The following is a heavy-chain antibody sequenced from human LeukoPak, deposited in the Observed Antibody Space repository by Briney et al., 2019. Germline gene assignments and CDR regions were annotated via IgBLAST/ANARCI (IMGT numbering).Heavy chain of an antibody. J-gene: IGHJ4*02. CDR1: GGSISGYY. Sequence: PSETLSLTCTVSGGSISGYYWSWIRQPPGKGLEWIGYIYYSGSTNYNPSLKSRVTISVDTSKNQFSLKLSSVTAADTAVYYCARGVNYDSSGYHPPFSYWGQGTLVTVSS. D-gene: IGHD3-22*01. CDR3: ARGVNYDSSGYHPPFSY. V-gene: IGHV4-59*01. CDR2: IYYSGST.